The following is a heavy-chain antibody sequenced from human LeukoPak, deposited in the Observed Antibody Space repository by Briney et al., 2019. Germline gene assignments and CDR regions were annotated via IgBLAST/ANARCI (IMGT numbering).Heavy chain of an antibody. CDR3: ARDELLWFGELLSLEYFQH. V-gene: IGHV3-21*01. CDR2: ISSSSSYI. Sequence: AGGSLRLSCAASGFTFSSYSMNWVRQAPGKGLEWVSSISSSSSYIYYADSVKGRFTISRDNAKNSLYLQMNSPRAEDTAVYYCARDELLWFGELLSLEYFQHWGQGTLVTVSS. J-gene: IGHJ1*01. CDR1: GFTFSSYS. D-gene: IGHD3-10*01.